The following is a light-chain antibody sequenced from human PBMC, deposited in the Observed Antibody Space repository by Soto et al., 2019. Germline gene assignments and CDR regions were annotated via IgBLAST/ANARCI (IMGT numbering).Light chain of an antibody. V-gene: IGKV3-20*01. Sequence: EIVLTQSPGTLSLSPGERATLSCRASQYISVIYLAWYQQKPGQAPRLLIYGASSRPTGIPDRFSGSGSGTDFTLTISRLEPEDSAVYYCQQYGSSPTWTFGQGTKVDVK. J-gene: IGKJ1*01. CDR1: QYISVIY. CDR3: QQYGSSPTWT. CDR2: GAS.